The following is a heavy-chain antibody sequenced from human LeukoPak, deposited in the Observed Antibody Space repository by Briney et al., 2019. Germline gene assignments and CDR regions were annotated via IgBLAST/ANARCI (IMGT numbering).Heavy chain of an antibody. J-gene: IGHJ4*02. CDR3: ARDLMTTVHPIDY. CDR2: MYHSGST. V-gene: IGHV4-4*02. D-gene: IGHD4-17*01. CDR1: GGSISSSNW. Sequence: PSETLSLTCAVAGGSISSSNWWSWVRQPPGKGLEWIGQMYHSGSTNYNPSLKSRLTISVDTSKNQFSLKLSSVTAADTAVYYCARDLMTTVHPIDYWGQGTLVTVSS.